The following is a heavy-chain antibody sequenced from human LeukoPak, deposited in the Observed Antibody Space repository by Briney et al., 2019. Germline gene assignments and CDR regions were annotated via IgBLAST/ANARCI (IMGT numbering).Heavy chain of an antibody. J-gene: IGHJ3*02. V-gene: IGHV1-24*01. CDR1: GYTLTELS. D-gene: IGHD2-15*01. CDR2: FDPEDGET. CDR3: ASYCSGGSCYAVNDAFDI. Sequence: GASVKVSCKVSGYTLTELSMHWVRQAPGKGLKCMGGFDPEDGETIYAQKFQGRVTITADESTSTAYMELSSLRSEDTAVYYCASYCSGGSCYAVNDAFDIWGQGTMVTVSS.